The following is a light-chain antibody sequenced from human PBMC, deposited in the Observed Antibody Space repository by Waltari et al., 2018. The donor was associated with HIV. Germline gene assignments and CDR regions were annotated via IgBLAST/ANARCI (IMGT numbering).Light chain of an antibody. Sequence: QPMLTQSPSASASLGASVKLTCTLSSSHNSYAILCHKQRSETAHRFLMRVNRDGSHTEGDGIPDRFSGSSSGTDRYLTISSLQSEDEADYYCQTWGTSVQGVFGGGTKLTVI. CDR2: VNRDGSH. V-gene: IGLV4-69*01. CDR3: QTWGTSVQGV. J-gene: IGLJ3*02. CDR1: SSHNSYA.